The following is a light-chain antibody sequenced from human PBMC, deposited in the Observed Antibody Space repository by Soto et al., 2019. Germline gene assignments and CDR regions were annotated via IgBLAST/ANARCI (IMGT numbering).Light chain of an antibody. V-gene: IGKV1-12*01. J-gene: IGKJ1*01. CDR2: AAY. CDR3: LQSRTFPRT. Sequence: DIQMTQSPSSVSVSIGDRVTITCRASQDISSWLALYQQKPGTAPKLLIYAAYNLQSGVPSRFSGSGSGTEFTLTISSLQSEDFATYYCLQSRTFPRTFGQGTKVESK. CDR1: QDISSW.